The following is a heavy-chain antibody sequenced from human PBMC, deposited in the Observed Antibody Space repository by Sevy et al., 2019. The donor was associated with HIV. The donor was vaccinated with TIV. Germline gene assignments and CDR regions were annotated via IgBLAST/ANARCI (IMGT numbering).Heavy chain of an antibody. CDR2: IYYSGST. D-gene: IGHD2-15*01. J-gene: IGHJ5*02. CDR3: ARQNIVVVVAAAYNWFDP. V-gene: IGHV4-39*01. CDR1: GGSISSSSYY. Sequence: SETLSLTCTVSGGSISSSSYYWGWIRQPPGKGLEWIGSIYYSGSTDYNPSLKSRVTISVDTSKNQFSLKLSSVTAADTAVYYCARQNIVVVVAAAYNWFDPRGQGTLVTVSS.